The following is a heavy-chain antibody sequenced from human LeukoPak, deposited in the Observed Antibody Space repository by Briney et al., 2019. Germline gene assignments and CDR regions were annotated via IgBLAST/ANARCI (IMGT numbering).Heavy chain of an antibody. CDR3: ARARPYYYDSSGLDY. CDR2: IMPLFGTA. J-gene: IGHJ4*02. V-gene: IGHV1-69*05. D-gene: IGHD3-22*01. CDR1: GGTFNNSA. Sequence: SVKVSCKTSGGTFNNSAISWVRQAPGQGLEWLGGIMPLFGTAGYAQKFQGRVTITKDESTRAVYLELTSLTSDDTAVYYCARARPYYYDSSGLDYWGQGTLVTVSS.